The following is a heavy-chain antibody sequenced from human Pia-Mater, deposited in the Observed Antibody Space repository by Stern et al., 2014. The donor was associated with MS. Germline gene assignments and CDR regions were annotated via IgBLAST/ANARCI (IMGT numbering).Heavy chain of an antibody. J-gene: IGHJ6*02. D-gene: IGHD1-26*01. V-gene: IGHV3-15*01. CDR2: IKCKTGGGTT. CDR3: TSLDRSYPYYYYGMDV. CDR1: GFTFRNGW. Sequence: EVQLVESGGGLVKPGGSLRLSCAASGFTFRNGWMTGMRQAPGEGLEGGGRIKCKTGGGTTDNAATGRGRFTISRDDSKNTLYLQMNSLKTEDTAVYYCTSLDRSYPYYYYGMDVWGQGTTVTVSS.